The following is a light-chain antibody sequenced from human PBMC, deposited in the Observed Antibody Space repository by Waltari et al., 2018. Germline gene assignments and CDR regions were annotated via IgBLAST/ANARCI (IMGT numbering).Light chain of an antibody. CDR3: QAYDRSLSGSV. Sequence: QSVLTQPPSVSGAPGQRVTISCTGSSSNTGAGYDVNWYQQLQGTAPKLLLYGNRNRLPGVPDRFSGCKSGASASLAISGLQAEDEAEYYCQAYDRSLSGSVFGGGTKLTVL. V-gene: IGLV1-40*01. CDR1: SSNTGAGYD. CDR2: GNR. J-gene: IGLJ2*01.